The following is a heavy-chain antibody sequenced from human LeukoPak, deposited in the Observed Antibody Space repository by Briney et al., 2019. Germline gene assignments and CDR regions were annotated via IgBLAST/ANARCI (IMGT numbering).Heavy chain of an antibody. CDR3: AREDIAANYYYYMDV. D-gene: IGHD6-13*01. CDR1: GGSISSYY. J-gene: IGHJ6*03. V-gene: IGHV4-59*12. CDR2: IYYSGST. Sequence: SETLSLTCTVSGGSISSYYWSWIRQPPGKGLEWIGYIYYSGSTNYNPSLKSRITISVDTSKNQFSLKLSSVTAADTAVYYCAREDIAANYYYYMDVWGKGTTVTVSS.